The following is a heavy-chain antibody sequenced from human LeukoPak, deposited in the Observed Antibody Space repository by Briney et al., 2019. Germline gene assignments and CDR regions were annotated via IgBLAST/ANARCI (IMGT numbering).Heavy chain of an antibody. CDR3: ASVKLELPWDY. D-gene: IGHD1-7*01. J-gene: IGHJ4*02. V-gene: IGHV1-8*01. Sequence: GASVKVSCKASGYTFSSYDINWVRQATGQGLEWMGWMNPNSGNTGYAQKFQGRVTMTRDTSISTAYMELSRLRSDDTAVYYCASVKLELPWDYWGQGTLVTVSS. CDR1: GYTFSSYD. CDR2: MNPNSGNT.